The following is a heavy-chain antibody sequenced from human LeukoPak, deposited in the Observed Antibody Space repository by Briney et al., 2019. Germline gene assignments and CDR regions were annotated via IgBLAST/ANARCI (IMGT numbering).Heavy chain of an antibody. CDR3: ARAQTYDSSGYFLGNYYSDY. V-gene: IGHV1-69*05. Sequence: ASVKVSCKASGGTFSSYAISWVRQAPGQGLEWMGRIIPIFGTANYAQKFQGRVTITTDESTSTAYMELSSLRSEDTAVYYCARAQTYDSSGYFLGNYYSDYWGQGTLVTVSS. CDR1: GGTFSSYA. CDR2: IIPIFGTA. J-gene: IGHJ4*02. D-gene: IGHD3-22*01.